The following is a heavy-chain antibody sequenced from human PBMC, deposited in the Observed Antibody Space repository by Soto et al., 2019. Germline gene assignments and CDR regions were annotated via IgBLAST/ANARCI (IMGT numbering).Heavy chain of an antibody. CDR3: ARDYFCSGGSCLDAFDI. D-gene: IGHD2-15*01. CDR2: ISTYNGIT. Sequence: QVQLVQSGAEVKKPGASVKVSCKASGYTFTSYGISWVRQAPGQGLEWMGWISTYNGITVYAQKLQGRVTMTTYTSTRTVYMELRSLRSDDTAVYHCARDYFCSGGSCLDAFDIWGQGTRVTVSS. V-gene: IGHV1-18*01. CDR1: GYTFTSYG. J-gene: IGHJ3*02.